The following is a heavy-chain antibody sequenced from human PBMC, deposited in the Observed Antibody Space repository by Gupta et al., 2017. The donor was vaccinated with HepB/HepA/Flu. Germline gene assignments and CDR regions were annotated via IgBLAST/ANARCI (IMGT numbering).Heavy chain of an antibody. Sequence: QVPLQESGPGLVKPSQTLSLTCNVSGDPITDGGYYWTWIRQVPGKGLEWIGYVYYDGSTNYNASLKGRVMISLDTSKNQFSLKLTSLTAAXTXIYYCAXVSGGWSGYEFDPWGQGTLVPVSS. J-gene: IGHJ5*02. CDR2: VYYDGST. CDR1: GDPITDGGYY. V-gene: IGHV4-31*03. D-gene: IGHD2-15*01. CDR3: AXVSGGWSGYEFDP.